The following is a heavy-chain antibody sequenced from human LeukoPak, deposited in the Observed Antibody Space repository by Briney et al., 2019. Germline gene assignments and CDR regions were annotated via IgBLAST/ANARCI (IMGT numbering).Heavy chain of an antibody. CDR1: GFTFSSYT. V-gene: IGHV3-23*01. D-gene: IGHD3-16*01. CDR3: AKVGQPWSIWDYFDY. J-gene: IGHJ4*02. Sequence: GGSLRLSCAASGFTFSSYTLNWVRQAPGKGLEWVSGINGSGDNTYYADSGKCRFTISRDNSKNTLYLQMNSLRAGDTAVYYCAKVGQPWSIWDYFDYWGQRTLVTVSS. CDR2: INGSGDNT.